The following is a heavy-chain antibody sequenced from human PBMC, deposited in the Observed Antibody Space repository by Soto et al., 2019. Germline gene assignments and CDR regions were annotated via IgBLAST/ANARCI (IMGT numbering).Heavy chain of an antibody. CDR2: IRSKAYGGTT. CDR1: GFTFGDYA. V-gene: IGHV3-49*03. CDR3: TRDRGYSGYDFDY. J-gene: IGHJ4*02. D-gene: IGHD5-12*01. Sequence: GGSLRLSCTASGFTFGDYAMSWFRQAPGKGLEWVGFIRSKAYGGTTEYAASVKGGFTISRDDSKSIAHLQMNSLKTEDTAVYYCTRDRGYSGYDFDYWGQGTLVTVSS.